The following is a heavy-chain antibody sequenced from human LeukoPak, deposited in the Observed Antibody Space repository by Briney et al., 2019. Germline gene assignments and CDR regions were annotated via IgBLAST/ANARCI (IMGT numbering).Heavy chain of an antibody. J-gene: IGHJ4*02. CDR2: ISGSAVIT. Sequence: GGTLRLSCAASGLTFINFGMTWVRQAPGKGLEWVSAISGSAVITFYADSVKGRFTISRDGSKNTLYLQMNSLRPEDTAVYYCARARPSMWIDYWGQGTLVTVSS. CDR1: GLTFINFG. V-gene: IGHV3-23*01. D-gene: IGHD5-12*01. CDR3: ARARPSMWIDY.